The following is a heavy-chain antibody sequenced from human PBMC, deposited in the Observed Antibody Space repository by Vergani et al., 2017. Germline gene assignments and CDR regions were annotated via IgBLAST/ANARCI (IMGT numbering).Heavy chain of an antibody. CDR3: ARDQRDSTIFGAHRYAY. J-gene: IGHJ4*02. CDR1: GFRFSTYA. Sequence: EVQLLESGGGLVQPGGSLRLSCAASGFRFSTYAMNWVRQAQGKGLEWVSGISASGHYTSYADSVKGRFTISRDSYKNTLYLQMNSLRADDTAIYYCARDQRDSTIFGAHRYAYWGQGSLVTVSS. CDR2: ISASGHYT. D-gene: IGHD3-3*01. V-gene: IGHV3-23*01.